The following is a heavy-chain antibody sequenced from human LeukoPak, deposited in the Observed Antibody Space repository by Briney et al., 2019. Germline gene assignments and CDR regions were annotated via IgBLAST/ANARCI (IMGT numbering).Heavy chain of an antibody. CDR2: ISAYNGNT. D-gene: IGHD1-26*01. CDR3: ARDYKWEPLHYFDY. Sequence: ASVKVSCKASGYTFTSYGITWVRRAPGRGLEWMGWISAYNGNTDYPQKFQGRVTMATDTSTNTAYMELRSLRSDDTAVYYCARDYKWEPLHYFDYWGQGTQVTVSS. CDR1: GYTFTSYG. V-gene: IGHV1-18*01. J-gene: IGHJ4*02.